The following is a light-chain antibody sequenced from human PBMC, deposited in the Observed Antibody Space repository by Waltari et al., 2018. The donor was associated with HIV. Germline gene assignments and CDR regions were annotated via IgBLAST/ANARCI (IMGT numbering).Light chain of an antibody. CDR2: EVS. CDR1: SSDVGNYNL. J-gene: IGLJ1*01. V-gene: IGLV2-23*02. Sequence: QSALTQPASVSGSPGQSITISCTGTSSDVGNYNLVSWYQQHPGKAPKLMIYEVSKRPSGVAKRFSGSKSGNTASLTISGLQAEDEAEYYCCSYAGSSTYVFGTGTKVTVL. CDR3: CSYAGSSTYV.